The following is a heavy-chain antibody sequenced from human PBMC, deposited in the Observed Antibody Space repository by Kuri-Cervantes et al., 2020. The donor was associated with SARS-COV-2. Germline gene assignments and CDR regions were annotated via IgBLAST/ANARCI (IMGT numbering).Heavy chain of an antibody. CDR2: IYYSGST. Sequence: SETLSLTCTVSGGSISSYYWSWIRQPPGRGLEWIGYIYYSGSTNYNPSLKSRVTISVDTSKNQFSLKLSSVTAEDTAVYYCARVWRRGFDPWGQGTRVTVSS. V-gene: IGHV4-59*01. D-gene: IGHD2-21*01. CDR1: GGSISSYY. J-gene: IGHJ5*02. CDR3: ARVWRRGFDP.